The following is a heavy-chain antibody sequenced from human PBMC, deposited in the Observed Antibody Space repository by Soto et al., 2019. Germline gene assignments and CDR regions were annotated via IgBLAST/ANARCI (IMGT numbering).Heavy chain of an antibody. CDR2: IYYSGST. CDR3: ARGDGGTMIVKGP. V-gene: IGHV4-59*12. CDR1: DASISNFY. Sequence: SETLSLTCTISDASISNFYWSWIRQHPGKGLEWLGYIYYSGSTNYNPSLKSRVTISVGTSKNQFSLKLSSVTAADTAVYYCARGDGGTMIVKGPWGQGTLVTV. D-gene: IGHD3-22*01. J-gene: IGHJ5*02.